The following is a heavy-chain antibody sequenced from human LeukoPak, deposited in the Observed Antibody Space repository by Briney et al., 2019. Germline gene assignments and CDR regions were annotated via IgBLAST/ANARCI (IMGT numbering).Heavy chain of an antibody. CDR3: AWSTVTTNYFDY. V-gene: IGHV1-2*06. Sequence: ASVKVSCKASGYTFTGYYMHWERQAPGQGLEWMGRINPNSGGTNYAQKFQGRVTMTRDTSISTAYMELSRLRSDDTAVYYCAWSTVTTNYFDYWGQGTLVTVSS. D-gene: IGHD4-17*01. CDR1: GYTFTGYY. CDR2: INPNSGGT. J-gene: IGHJ4*02.